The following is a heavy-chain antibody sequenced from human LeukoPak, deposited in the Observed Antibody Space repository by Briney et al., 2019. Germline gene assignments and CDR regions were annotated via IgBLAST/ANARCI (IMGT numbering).Heavy chain of an antibody. Sequence: SETLSLTCTVSGGSISSYYWSWIRQPPGKGLEWIGYIYYSGSTNFNPSLKSRVTISVDMSKDEFSLKLSSVTAADTAVYYCARAAGYCSGGSCYYYYYYMDVWGKGTTVTVSS. D-gene: IGHD2-15*01. J-gene: IGHJ6*03. V-gene: IGHV4-59*01. CDR2: IYYSGST. CDR3: ARAAGYCSGGSCYYYYYYMDV. CDR1: GGSISSYY.